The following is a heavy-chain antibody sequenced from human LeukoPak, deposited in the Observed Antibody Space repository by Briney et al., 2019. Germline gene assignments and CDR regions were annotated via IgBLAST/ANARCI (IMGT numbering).Heavy chain of an antibody. CDR3: ATPRPRNYYDFWSGYEPFDY. CDR2: ISSSSSYI. V-gene: IGHV3-21*01. J-gene: IGHJ4*02. Sequence: GGSLRLSCAASGFTFSSYSMNWVRQAPGKGLEWVSSISSSSSYIYYADSVKGRFTISRDNAKNSLYLQMNSLRAEDTAVYYCATPRPRNYYDFWSGYEPFDYWGQGTLVTVSS. D-gene: IGHD3-3*01. CDR1: GFTFSSYS.